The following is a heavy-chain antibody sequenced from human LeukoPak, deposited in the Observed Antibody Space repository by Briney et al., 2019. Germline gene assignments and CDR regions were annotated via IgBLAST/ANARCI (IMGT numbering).Heavy chain of an antibody. CDR1: GFTFSSYA. V-gene: IGHV3-23*01. Sequence: GGSLRLSCAASGFTFSSYAMSWVRQAPGKGLEWVSAISGSGGSTYYADSVKGRFTTSRDNSKNTLYLQMNSLRAEDTAVYYCAKGYYYGSGADAFDIWGQGTMVTVSS. J-gene: IGHJ3*02. CDR3: AKGYYYGSGADAFDI. CDR2: ISGSGGST. D-gene: IGHD3-10*01.